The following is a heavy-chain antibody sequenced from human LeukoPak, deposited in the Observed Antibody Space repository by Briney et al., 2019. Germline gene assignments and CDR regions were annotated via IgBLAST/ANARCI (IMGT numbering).Heavy chain of an antibody. J-gene: IGHJ3*02. Sequence: PSETLSLTCAVYGGSFSGYYWSWIRQPPGKGLEWIGEINHSGSTNYNPSLKSRVTISVDTSKNQFSLKLSSVTAADTAVYYCARHYYDYYAFDIWGQGTMVTVSS. V-gene: IGHV4-34*01. CDR3: ARHYYDYYAFDI. D-gene: IGHD3-3*01. CDR1: GGSFSGYY. CDR2: INHSGST.